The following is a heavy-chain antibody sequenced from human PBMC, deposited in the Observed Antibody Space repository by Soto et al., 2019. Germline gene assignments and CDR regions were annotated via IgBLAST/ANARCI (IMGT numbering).Heavy chain of an antibody. V-gene: IGHV1-46*03. CDR3: ARDYDFWSGYYTFDY. Sequence: SSVKVSCKASGYTFTSYYMHWVRQAPGQGLEWMGIINPSGGSTSYAQKFQGRVTMTRDTSTSTVYMELSSLRSEDTAVYYCARDYDFWSGYYTFDYWGQGTLVTVSS. D-gene: IGHD3-3*01. CDR2: INPSGGST. J-gene: IGHJ4*02. CDR1: GYTFTSYY.